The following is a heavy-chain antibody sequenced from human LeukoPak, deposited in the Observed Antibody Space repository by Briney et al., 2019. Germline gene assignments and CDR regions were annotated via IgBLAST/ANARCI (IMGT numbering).Heavy chain of an antibody. V-gene: IGHV4-34*01. CDR1: GGSFSGYY. D-gene: IGHD3-3*01. Sequence: PSETLSLTCAVYGGSFSGYYWSWIRQPPGKGLEWIGEINHSGSTNYNPSLKSRVTISVDTSKNQFSLKLSSVTAAGTAVYYCARVKRYDFWSGPKKEYYFDYWGQGTLVTVSS. CDR2: INHSGST. CDR3: ARVKRYDFWSGPKKEYYFDY. J-gene: IGHJ4*02.